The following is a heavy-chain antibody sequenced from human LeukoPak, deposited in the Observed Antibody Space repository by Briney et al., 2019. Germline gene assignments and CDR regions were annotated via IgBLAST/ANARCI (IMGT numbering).Heavy chain of an antibody. CDR2: ISWDGGST. V-gene: IGHV3-43D*03. J-gene: IGHJ6*03. Sequence: GGSLRLSCAASGFTFDDYAMHWVRQAPGKGLEWVSLISWDGGSTYYADSVKGRFTISRDNSKNTLYLQMNSLRAEDTAVYYCARDLSIAARMDVWGKGTTVTVSS. D-gene: IGHD6-6*01. CDR3: ARDLSIAARMDV. CDR1: GFTFDDYA.